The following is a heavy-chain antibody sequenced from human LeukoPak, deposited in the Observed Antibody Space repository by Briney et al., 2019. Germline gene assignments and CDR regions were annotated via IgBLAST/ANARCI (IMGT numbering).Heavy chain of an antibody. J-gene: IGHJ4*02. CDR3: AREEMATGLDY. Sequence: RASVKVSCKASGYTFTSYGISWVRQAPGQGLEWMGWISAYNGNTNYAQKLQGRVTMTTDTSTSTAYMELSRLRSDDTAVYYCAREEMATGLDYWGQGTLVTVSS. V-gene: IGHV1-18*01. D-gene: IGHD5-24*01. CDR2: ISAYNGNT. CDR1: GYTFTSYG.